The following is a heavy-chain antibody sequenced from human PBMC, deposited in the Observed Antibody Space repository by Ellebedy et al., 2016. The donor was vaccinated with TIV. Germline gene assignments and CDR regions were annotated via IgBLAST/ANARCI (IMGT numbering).Heavy chain of an antibody. Sequence: LQTLSLTCVISGDSVSSNSAAWNWIRQSPSSGLEWLGRTYYRSTWYTDYAVSVKSRITINPDTSKNQFSLQLNSVTPEDTAVYYCARAGWLRFDYYYGMDVWGQGTTVTVSS. CDR3: ARAGWLRFDYYYGMDV. CDR2: TYYRSTWYT. J-gene: IGHJ6*02. V-gene: IGHV6-1*01. CDR1: GDSVSSNSAA. D-gene: IGHD5-12*01.